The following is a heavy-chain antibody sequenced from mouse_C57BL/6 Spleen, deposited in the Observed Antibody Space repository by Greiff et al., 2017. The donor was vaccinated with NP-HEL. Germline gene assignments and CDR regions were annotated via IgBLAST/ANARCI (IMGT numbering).Heavy chain of an antibody. Sequence: VQLQQSGAELAKPGASVKLSCKASGYTFTSYWMHWVKQRPGQGLEWIGYINPSSGYTKYNQKFKDKATLTADKSSSTAYMQLSSLTYEDSAVYYCARGEEMYYYGSSYLAMDYWGQGTSVTVSS. CDR3: ARGEEMYYYGSSYLAMDY. CDR1: GYTFTSYW. J-gene: IGHJ4*01. D-gene: IGHD1-1*01. V-gene: IGHV1-7*01. CDR2: INPSSGYT.